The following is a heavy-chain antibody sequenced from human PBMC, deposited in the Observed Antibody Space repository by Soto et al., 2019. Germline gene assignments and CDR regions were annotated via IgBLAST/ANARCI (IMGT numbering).Heavy chain of an antibody. D-gene: IGHD3-10*01. CDR3: AKAPRRFGELP. V-gene: IGHV3-23*01. Sequence: GGSLRLSCAASGFTFSSYAMSWVRQAPGKGLEWVSAISGSGGSTYYADSVKGRFTISRDKSKNTLYLQMNSLRAEDTAVYYCAKAPRRFGELPWGQGTLVTVSS. CDR2: ISGSGGST. CDR1: GFTFSSYA. J-gene: IGHJ5*02.